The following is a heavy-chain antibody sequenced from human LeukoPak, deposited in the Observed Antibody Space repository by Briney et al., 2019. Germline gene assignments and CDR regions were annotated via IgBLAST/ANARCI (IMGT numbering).Heavy chain of an antibody. V-gene: IGHV4-59*01. CDR3: AXXXXXXXXXGRKYYYYYMDV. Sequence: SETLSLTCTVSGGSISNYYWSWIRQPPGKGLEWIGYIYYSGSTNYNPSLKSRVTISVDTSKNQFSLKLRSVTAADTAGYYCAXXXXXXXXXGRKYYYYYMDVWGKGNTVTISS. CDR1: GGSISNYY. J-gene: IGHJ6*03. CDR2: IYYSGST.